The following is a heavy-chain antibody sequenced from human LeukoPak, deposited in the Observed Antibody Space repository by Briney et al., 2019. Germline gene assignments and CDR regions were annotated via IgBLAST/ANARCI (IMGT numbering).Heavy chain of an antibody. Sequence: PSETLSLTCSVSGGSISSCYWSWIRQPPGKGLEWIGYIYYSGSTNYNPSLKSRVTISVDTSENQLSLKLRSVTAADTAVYYCARAHSSSWYMDYWGQGTLVTVSS. D-gene: IGHD6-13*01. CDR1: GGSISSCY. CDR3: ARAHSSSWYMDY. V-gene: IGHV4-59*01. J-gene: IGHJ4*02. CDR2: IYYSGST.